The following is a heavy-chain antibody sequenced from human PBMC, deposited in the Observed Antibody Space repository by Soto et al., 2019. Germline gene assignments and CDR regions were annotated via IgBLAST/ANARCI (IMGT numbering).Heavy chain of an antibody. Sequence: GASVTVSCKASGYTFTDYYMHWVPQAPGQGLEWMGWINPNSGGTNYAQKFQGRVTMTRDTSISTAYMELNRLRSDDTAVYYCARDQSPSSGWHGMDVWGQGTTVTVSS. J-gene: IGHJ6*02. CDR1: GYTFTDYY. CDR2: INPNSGGT. CDR3: ARDQSPSSGWHGMDV. V-gene: IGHV1-2*02. D-gene: IGHD6-19*01.